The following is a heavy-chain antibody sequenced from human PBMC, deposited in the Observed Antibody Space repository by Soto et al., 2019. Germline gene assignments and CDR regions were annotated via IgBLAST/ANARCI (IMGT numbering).Heavy chain of an antibody. D-gene: IGHD2-8*01. Sequence: PGGSLRLSCAGSGFPFSNYDMSWVRQAPGKGFEWVSTISASGASTTYAGSVKGQFTISRDNAKNTLYLQMNNLRADDTAIYFCTKRDCINPACQFGAPAFDSWGQGTLVTVSS. CDR2: ISASGAST. CDR3: TKRDCINPACQFGAPAFDS. V-gene: IGHV3-23*01. CDR1: GFPFSNYD. J-gene: IGHJ4*02.